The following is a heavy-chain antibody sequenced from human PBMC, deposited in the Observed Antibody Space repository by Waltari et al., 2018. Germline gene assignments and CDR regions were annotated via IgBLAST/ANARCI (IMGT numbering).Heavy chain of an antibody. V-gene: IGHV1-69*04. CDR1: GGTFSSYA. Sequence: QVQLVQSGAEVKKPGSSVKVSCKASGGTFSSYALSRVRQAPGQGLEWMGRIIPILGIANYAQKFQGRVTITADKSTSTAYMELSSLRSEDTAVYYCARDGPSRVYYFDYWGQGTLVTVSS. D-gene: IGHD6-13*01. CDR2: IIPILGIA. J-gene: IGHJ4*02. CDR3: ARDGPSRVYYFDY.